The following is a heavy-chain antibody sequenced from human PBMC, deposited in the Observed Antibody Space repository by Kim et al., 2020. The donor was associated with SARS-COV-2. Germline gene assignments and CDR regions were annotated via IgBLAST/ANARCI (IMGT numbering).Heavy chain of an antibody. CDR1: GFTFNRYA. CDR2: ICDSDGRT. J-gene: IGHJ5*02. CDR3: AKDESASCCRPSGA. Sequence: GGSLRLSCAASGFTFNRYAMSWVRQAPGKGLEWVSVICDSDGRTYYADSVKGRFTISRDNSKNTLYLQMNSLRAEDTAIYYCAKDESASCCRPSGAWCQG. D-gene: IGHD2-2*01. V-gene: IGHV3-23*01.